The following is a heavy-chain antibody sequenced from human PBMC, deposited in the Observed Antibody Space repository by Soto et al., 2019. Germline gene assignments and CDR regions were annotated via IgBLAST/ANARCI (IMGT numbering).Heavy chain of an antibody. Sequence: PGGSLRLSCVGYGFTFSSYWMAWVRQAPGEWLEWVANIKEDGSTKFYVDSVEGRFSISRDNAKNSLFLQMNSLRAEDTAVYYCATSAAAAASDWGQGTLVTVSS. V-gene: IGHV3-7*01. D-gene: IGHD6-13*01. CDR3: ATSAAAAASD. CDR1: GFTFSSYW. CDR2: IKEDGSTK. J-gene: IGHJ1*01.